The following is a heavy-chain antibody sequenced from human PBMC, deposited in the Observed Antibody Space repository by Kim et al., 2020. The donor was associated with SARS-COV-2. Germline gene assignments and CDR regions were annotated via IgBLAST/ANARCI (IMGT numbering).Heavy chain of an antibody. Sequence: SNKTCGDSVKRRITISRDNSKNELYLQMNSLRAEDTAVYYCARDLGREFDPWGQGTLVTVSS. V-gene: IGHV3-30*01. D-gene: IGHD1-26*01. CDR2: SNK. J-gene: IGHJ5*02. CDR3: ARDLGREFDP.